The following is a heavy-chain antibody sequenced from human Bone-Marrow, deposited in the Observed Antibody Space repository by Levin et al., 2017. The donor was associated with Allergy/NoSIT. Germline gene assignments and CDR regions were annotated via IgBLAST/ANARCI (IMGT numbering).Heavy chain of an antibody. Sequence: SQTLSLTCSVSGVSISNSRNYWVWIRQPPGKGLEWVASVYRTGSTYYSPSLESRLTISVDTSKNQFSLSLNSVTAADTAVYYCAIFPYTYYYDSVTLRWGQGTLVTVSS. V-gene: IGHV4-39*01. CDR3: AIFPYTYYYDSVTLR. D-gene: IGHD3-10*01. J-gene: IGHJ4*02. CDR1: GVSISNSRNY. CDR2: VYRTGST.